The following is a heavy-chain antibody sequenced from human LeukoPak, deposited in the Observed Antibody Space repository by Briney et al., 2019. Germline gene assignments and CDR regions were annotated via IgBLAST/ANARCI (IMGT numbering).Heavy chain of an antibody. D-gene: IGHD3-3*01. V-gene: IGHV3-23*01. CDR1: GFTFSTFA. J-gene: IGHJ4*02. Sequence: GGSLRLSCAASGFTFSTFAMIWVRQPPGKGLEWVSSIFPSGGEIHYADSVRGRFTISRDNSKSTLSLQMNSLRAEDTAIYYCAKDAMEWLLPFYHFDYWGQGTLVTVSS. CDR2: IFPSGGEI. CDR3: AKDAMEWLLPFYHFDY.